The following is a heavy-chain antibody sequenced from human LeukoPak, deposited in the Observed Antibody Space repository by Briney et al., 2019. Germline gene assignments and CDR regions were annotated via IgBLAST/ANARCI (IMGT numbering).Heavy chain of an antibody. CDR1: GGSISSYY. Sequence: SETLSLTCTVSGGSISSYYWSWIRQPAGKGLEWIGRIYISGSGSTNYNPSLKSRVTISVDTSKNQFSLKMSSVTAADTAVYYCARMTSSGWYAAGYYFDYWGQGTLVTVSS. CDR2: IYISGSGST. V-gene: IGHV4-4*07. CDR3: ARMTSSGWYAAGYYFDY. D-gene: IGHD6-19*01. J-gene: IGHJ4*02.